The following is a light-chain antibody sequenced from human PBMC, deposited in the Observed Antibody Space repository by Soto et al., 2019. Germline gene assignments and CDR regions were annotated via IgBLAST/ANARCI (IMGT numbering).Light chain of an antibody. Sequence: GLTQSPGTLSLSPGERAALSCRAIQSVSSSYLAWYQQKSGQAPRLLIYAASTRATGIPDRFSCSGSGTDFNLTISRLEPEDFAVAFCQLYGSSPPRYTFGQGTKLEIK. CDR3: QLYGSSPPRYT. J-gene: IGKJ2*01. V-gene: IGKV3-20*01. CDR2: AAS. CDR1: QSVSSSY.